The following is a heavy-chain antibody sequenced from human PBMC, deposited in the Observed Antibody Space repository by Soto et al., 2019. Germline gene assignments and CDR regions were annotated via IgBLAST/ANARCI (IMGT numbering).Heavy chain of an antibody. J-gene: IGHJ4*02. V-gene: IGHV3-30*18. CDR3: ANLLIGYCSGNTCDDY. Sequence: VQLLESGGGLIQPGGSLRLSCAASGFTFSYDIHWLRQAPGKGLEWVAYISYDSSNKFYGDSVKGRFTISRDNSKNTQFLQMNSLRVEDTAVYYCANLLIGYCSGNTCDDYWGQGTLVAVSS. CDR2: ISYDSSNK. D-gene: IGHD2-15*01. CDR1: GFTFSYD.